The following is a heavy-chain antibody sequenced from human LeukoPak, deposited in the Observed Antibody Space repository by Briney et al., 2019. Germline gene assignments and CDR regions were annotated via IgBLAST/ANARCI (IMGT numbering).Heavy chain of an antibody. CDR1: GFTFSRYW. CDR3: ARAGYSNSCFDY. CDR2: IKEDGGEE. J-gene: IGHJ4*02. Sequence: GGSLRLSCAASGFTFSRYWMSWVRQAPGRGLEWVAHIKEDGGEEDYVDSVKGRFTISRDGAKNSLHLQMNSLRAEDTAVYYSARAGYSNSCFDYWGQGTLVTVSS. V-gene: IGHV3-7*04. D-gene: IGHD6-13*01.